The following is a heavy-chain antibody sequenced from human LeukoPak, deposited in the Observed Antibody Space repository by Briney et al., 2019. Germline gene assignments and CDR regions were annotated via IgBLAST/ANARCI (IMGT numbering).Heavy chain of an antibody. CDR2: ISAYNGNT. CDR3: ARDDGYYGSGSYSPVF. CDR1: GYTFTSYG. D-gene: IGHD3-10*01. J-gene: IGHJ3*01. V-gene: IGHV1-18*04. Sequence: ASVKVSCKASGYTFTSYGISWVRQAPGQGLEWMGWISAYNGNTNYAQKLQGRVTMTRDTSTSTVYMELSSLRSEDTAVYYCARDDGYYGSGSYSPVFWGQGTMVTVSS.